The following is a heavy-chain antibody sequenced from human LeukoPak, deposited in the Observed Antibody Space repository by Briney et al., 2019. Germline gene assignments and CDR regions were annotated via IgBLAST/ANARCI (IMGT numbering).Heavy chain of an antibody. CDR1: GFTFASSA. CDR3: AAAEDIVIVPAATDWFDP. CDR2: IVVGSGNT. Sequence: ASVKVSCKASGFTFASSAVQWARQARGQRLEWIGWIVVGSGNTNYAQKFQERVTITRDMSTSTAYMELSSLRSEDTAVYYCAAAEDIVIVPAATDWFDPWGQGTLVTVSS. D-gene: IGHD2-2*01. V-gene: IGHV1-58*01. J-gene: IGHJ5*02.